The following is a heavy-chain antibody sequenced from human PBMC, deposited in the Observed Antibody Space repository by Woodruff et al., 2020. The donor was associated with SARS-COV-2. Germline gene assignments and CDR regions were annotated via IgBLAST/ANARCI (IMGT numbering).Heavy chain of an antibody. V-gene: IGHV3-74*01. CDR2: SDGSTT. CDR3: VTTTVTTYWYFDL. J-gene: IGHJ2*01. Sequence: SDGSTTSYADSVRGRFTISRDNAKNTLYLQMNSLRADDTAVYYCVTTTVTTYWYFDLWGRGTLVTVSS. D-gene: IGHD4-17*01.